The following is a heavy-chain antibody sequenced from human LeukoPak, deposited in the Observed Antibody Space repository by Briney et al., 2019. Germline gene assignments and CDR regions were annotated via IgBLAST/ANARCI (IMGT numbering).Heavy chain of an antibody. Sequence: GGPLRLSCAASGFTFSSYGMHWVRQAPGKGLEWVANIKEGGSEKYYVDSVKGRFTISRDNAKNSAFLQMNSLRAEDTAVYYCARVDSAEKRDFDYWGQGTLVTVSS. V-gene: IGHV3-7*01. CDR1: GFTFSSYG. CDR3: ARVDSAEKRDFDY. J-gene: IGHJ4*02. D-gene: IGHD3-22*01. CDR2: IKEGGSEK.